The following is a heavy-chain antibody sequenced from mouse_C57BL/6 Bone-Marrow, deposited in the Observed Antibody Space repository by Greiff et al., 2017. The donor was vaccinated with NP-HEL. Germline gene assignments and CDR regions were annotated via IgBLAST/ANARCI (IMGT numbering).Heavy chain of an antibody. V-gene: IGHV5-4*01. D-gene: IGHD2-3*01. CDR1: GFTFSSYA. CDR2: ISDGGSYT. Sequence: EVQGVESGGGLVKPGGSLKLSCAASGFTFSSYAMSWVRQTPEKRLEWVATISDGGSYTYYPDNVKGRFTISRDNAKNNLYLQMSHLKSEDTAMYYCARDSAGYYEYFDYWAKAPLSQSPQ. J-gene: IGHJ2*01. CDR3: ARDSAGYYEYFDY.